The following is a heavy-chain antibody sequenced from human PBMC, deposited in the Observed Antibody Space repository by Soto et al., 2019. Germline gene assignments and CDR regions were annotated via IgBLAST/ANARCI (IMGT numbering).Heavy chain of an antibody. CDR2: IYYSGST. D-gene: IGHD3-9*01. CDR3: ARVRGYYDILTGYYDC. V-gene: IGHV4-59*01. CDR1: GGSISSYY. J-gene: IGHJ4*02. Sequence: PSETLSLTCTVSGGSISSYYWSWIRQPPGKGLEWIGYIYYSGSTNYNPSLKSRVTISVDTSKNQFSLKLSSVTAADTAVYYCARVRGYYDILTGYYDCWGQGTLVTVSS.